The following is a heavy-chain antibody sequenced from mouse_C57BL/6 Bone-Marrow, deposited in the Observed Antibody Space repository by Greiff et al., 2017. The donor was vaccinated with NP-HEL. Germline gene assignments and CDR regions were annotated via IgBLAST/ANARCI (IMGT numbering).Heavy chain of an antibody. D-gene: IGHD1-1*01. V-gene: IGHV1-81*01. J-gene: IGHJ3*01. CDR3: ARPYCGSPNPFAY. Sequence: QVQLQQSGAELARPGASVKLSCKASGYTFTSYGISWVKQRTGQGLEWIGEIYPRSGNTYYNEKFKGKAKLTAAKSSSKAYMELRSLTSEDSAVYFCARPYCGSPNPFAYWGHATLVTVSA. CDR1: GYTFTSYG. CDR2: IYPRSGNT.